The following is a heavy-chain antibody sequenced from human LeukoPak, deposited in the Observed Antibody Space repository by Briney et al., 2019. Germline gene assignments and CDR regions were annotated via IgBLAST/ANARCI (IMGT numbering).Heavy chain of an antibody. D-gene: IGHD1-26*01. J-gene: IGHJ4*02. CDR2: IKEDGGEE. CDR1: GFTVSSNY. CDR3: ARDKIVGATKLDY. Sequence: GGSLRLSCAASGFTVSSNYMSWVRQAPGKGLEWVANIKEDGGEEHYVDSVKGRFTISRDNAQNSLYLQMNNLGPEDTAIYYCARDKIVGATKLDYWGQGTLVTVSS. V-gene: IGHV3-7*01.